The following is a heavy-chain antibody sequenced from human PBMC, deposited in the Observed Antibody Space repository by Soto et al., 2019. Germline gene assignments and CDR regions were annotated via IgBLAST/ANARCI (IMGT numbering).Heavy chain of an antibody. Sequence: SVKVSGKASGGIFSSYTISWVRQAPGQGLEWMGRIIPILGIANYAQKFQGRVTITADKSTSTAYMELSSLRSDDTAVYYCASSITIFESLYYFDYWGQGTLVTVSS. V-gene: IGHV1-69*02. CDR2: IIPILGIA. CDR1: GGIFSSYT. J-gene: IGHJ4*02. CDR3: ASSITIFESLYYFDY. D-gene: IGHD3-3*01.